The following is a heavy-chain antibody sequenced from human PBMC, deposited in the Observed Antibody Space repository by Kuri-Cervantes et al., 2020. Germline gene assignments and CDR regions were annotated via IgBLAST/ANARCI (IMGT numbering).Heavy chain of an antibody. Sequence: SETLSLTCTVSGGSISSYYWSWIRQPPGKGLEWIGYIYYSGSTNYNPSLKSRVTISVDTSKNQFSLKVSSVTAADTAVYYCAREGYSGYVPFEYWGQGTLVTVSS. D-gene: IGHD5-12*01. J-gene: IGHJ4*02. CDR2: IYYSGST. CDR1: GGSISSYY. CDR3: AREGYSGYVPFEY. V-gene: IGHV4-59*12.